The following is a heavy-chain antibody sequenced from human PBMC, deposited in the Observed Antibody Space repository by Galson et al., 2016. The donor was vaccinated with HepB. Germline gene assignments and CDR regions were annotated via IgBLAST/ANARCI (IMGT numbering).Heavy chain of an antibody. V-gene: IGHV4-39*01. J-gene: IGHJ4*02. D-gene: IGHD1-14*01. CDR1: GGSISSSTYY. Sequence: SETLSLTCTVSGGSISSSTYYWGWIRQPPGKGLEWIGSVFYSGSAYFNLSLKSRVTISVDTSNNQFSLKLRSVTAADTAVYYCARHDGNVRSYYFDHWGQGTLVTVTS. CDR3: ARHDGNVRSYYFDH. CDR2: VFYSGSA.